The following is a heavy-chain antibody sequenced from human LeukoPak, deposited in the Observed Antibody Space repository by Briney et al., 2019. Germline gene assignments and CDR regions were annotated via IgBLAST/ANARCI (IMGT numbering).Heavy chain of an antibody. D-gene: IGHD2-2*01. V-gene: IGHV4-34*01. CDR3: ARRLVDSSASQVSDH. CDR1: RGSFSGYY. Sequence: SETLSLTCAVYRGSFSGYYWSWIRHSPGEGQEWIGEINDSGVTNCNPSLESRVILSVDTSKNQFSLRLSSVTAADTAVYYCARRLVDSSASQVSDHWGQGTLVTVSS. CDR2: INDSGVT. J-gene: IGHJ4*02.